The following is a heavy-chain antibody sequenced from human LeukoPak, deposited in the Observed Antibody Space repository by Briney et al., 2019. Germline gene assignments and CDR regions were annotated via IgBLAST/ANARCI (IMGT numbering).Heavy chain of an antibody. Sequence: SETLSLTCTVSGGSINSYYWSWIRQPAGRGLEWIWRIYTSGSSNYNPSLKSRVTMSVDTSKNQFSLRLTSVTAADTAVYYCARAAYGDYRYYYFYLDVWGKGTTVTVSS. CDR2: IYTSGSS. V-gene: IGHV4-4*07. J-gene: IGHJ6*03. CDR3: ARAAYGDYRYYYFYLDV. D-gene: IGHD4-17*01. CDR1: GGSINSYY.